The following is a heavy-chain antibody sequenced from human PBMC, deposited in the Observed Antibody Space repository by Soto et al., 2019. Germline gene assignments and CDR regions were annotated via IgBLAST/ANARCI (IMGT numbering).Heavy chain of an antibody. V-gene: IGHV3-30-3*01. CDR3: ARDFRASSGWTRGYLDY. CDR1: GFTFTAYA. Sequence: QVKLVESGGGVVQPGRSLRLSCAPSGFTFTAYAFHWVRQAPGKGLEWVSVISYDGSNIYYADSVKGRFTISRDNSKNSLYLQMNSLRDEDTAVYYCARDFRASSGWTRGYLDYWGQGALVTVSS. D-gene: IGHD6-19*01. CDR2: ISYDGSNI. J-gene: IGHJ4*02.